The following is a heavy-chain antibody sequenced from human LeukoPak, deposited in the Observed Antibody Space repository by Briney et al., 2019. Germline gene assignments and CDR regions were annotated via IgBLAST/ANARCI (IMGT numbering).Heavy chain of an antibody. D-gene: IGHD6-6*01. J-gene: IGHJ4*02. Sequence: GGSLRLSCAASGFTFSIYWMNWVRQAPGKGLEWVANIKQDGSEKYYVDSVKGRFTISRDNAKNSLYLQMNSLTAEDTAVYYCARIGFYSSWYFDYWGRGTLVTVSS. CDR1: GFTFSIYW. CDR3: ARIGFYSSWYFDY. CDR2: IKQDGSEK. V-gene: IGHV3-7*01.